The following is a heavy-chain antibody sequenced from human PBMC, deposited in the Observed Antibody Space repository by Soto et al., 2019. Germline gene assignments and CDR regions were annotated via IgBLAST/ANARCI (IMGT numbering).Heavy chain of an antibody. J-gene: IGHJ4*02. CDR1: GFTFDDYG. CDR2: ITGSGSDT. D-gene: IGHD3-10*01. Sequence: GGSLRLSCAASGFTFDDYGMHWVRQAPGKGLEWVSGITGSGSDTYYPDSVKGRFTISRDNSKNTLFLQVNSLRAEDTALYYCAKLGSSAWSPHYYFDYWGQGTLVTVSS. CDR3: AKLGSSAWSPHYYFDY. V-gene: IGHV3-23*01.